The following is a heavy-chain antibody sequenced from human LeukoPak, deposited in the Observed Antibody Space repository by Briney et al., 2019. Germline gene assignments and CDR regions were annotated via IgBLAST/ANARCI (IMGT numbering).Heavy chain of an antibody. Sequence: GESLRLSCAASGFTFSSYGMHWVRQAPGKGLEWVAVIWYDGSNKYYADSVKGRFTISRDNSKNTLYLQMSSLRAEDTAVYYCARAYYDILTGYYYYYYGMDVWGQGTTVTVSS. CDR3: ARAYYDILTGYYYYYYGMDV. J-gene: IGHJ6*02. D-gene: IGHD3-9*01. CDR2: IWYDGSNK. CDR1: GFTFSSYG. V-gene: IGHV3-33*01.